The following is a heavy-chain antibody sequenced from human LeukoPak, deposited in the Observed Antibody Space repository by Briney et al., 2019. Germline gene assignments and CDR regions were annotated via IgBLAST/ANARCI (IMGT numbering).Heavy chain of an antibody. CDR2: IIPIFGTA. J-gene: IGHJ1*01. CDR3: ALTVSSSWYGYFQH. D-gene: IGHD6-13*01. CDR1: GGTFSSYA. V-gene: IGHV1-69*05. Sequence: SVKVSCKASGGTFSSYAISWVRQAPGQGLEWMGRIIPIFGTANYAQKFHGRVTITTDESTSTAYMELSSLRSEDTAVYYCALTVSSSWYGYFQHWGQGTLVTVSS.